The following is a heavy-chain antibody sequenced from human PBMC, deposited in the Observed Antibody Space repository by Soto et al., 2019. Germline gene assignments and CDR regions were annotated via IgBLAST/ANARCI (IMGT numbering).Heavy chain of an antibody. CDR3: ARGLWDDIGVVIGARRGGYGVDV. D-gene: IGHD2-15*01. CDR1: GFTFRIYA. Sequence: QVQLVESGGGVVQPGRSLRLSCAASGFTFRIYAMHWVRQAPGKGLECVAVISYDGSNKFYRDSVKGRFTISRDNSKNSLELLPNSLSFGETAVYYWARGLWDDIGVVIGARRGGYGVDVWGQGTTVPVS. V-gene: IGHV3-30-3*01. J-gene: IGHJ6*02. CDR2: ISYDGSNK.